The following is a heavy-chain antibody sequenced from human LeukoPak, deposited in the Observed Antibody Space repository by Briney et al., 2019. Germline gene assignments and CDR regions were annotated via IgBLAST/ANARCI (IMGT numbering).Heavy chain of an antibody. D-gene: IGHD3-10*01. J-gene: IGHJ4*02. CDR1: GFTFSSYG. CDR2: IRYDGSNK. CDR3: AKPSGSYFTGWNYFDY. V-gene: IGHV3-30*02. Sequence: GGSLRLSCAASGFTFSSYGIHWVRQAPGKGLEWVAFIRYDGSNKYYAESVKGRFTISRDNSKNTVYLQMNSLRAEDTAVYFCAKPSGSYFTGWNYFDYWAQGTLVTVSS.